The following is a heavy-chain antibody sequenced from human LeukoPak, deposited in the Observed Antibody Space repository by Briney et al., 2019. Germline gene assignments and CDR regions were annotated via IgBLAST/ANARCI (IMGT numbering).Heavy chain of an antibody. Sequence: GESLKISCAASGFTFSSYAMHWVRQAPGKGPEWVAVIWYDGSNKYYADSVKGRFTISRDNSKNTLYLQMNSLRAEDTAVYYCTTGYDSSGYFREYYFDYWGQGTLVTVSS. V-gene: IGHV3-33*01. D-gene: IGHD3-22*01. CDR3: TTGYDSSGYFREYYFDY. CDR1: GFTFSSYA. J-gene: IGHJ4*02. CDR2: IWYDGSNK.